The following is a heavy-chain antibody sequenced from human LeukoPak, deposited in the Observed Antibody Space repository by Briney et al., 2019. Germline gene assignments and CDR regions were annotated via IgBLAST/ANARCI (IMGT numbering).Heavy chain of an antibody. Sequence: GRSLRLSCAASGFTFSSYAMHWVRQAPGKGLEWVAVISYDGSNKYYADSVKGRFTISRDNSKNTLYLQMNSLRAEDTAVYYCARVGGDYVLTPSGAFDIWGQGTMVTVSS. D-gene: IGHD4-17*01. J-gene: IGHJ3*02. CDR3: ARVGGDYVLTPSGAFDI. CDR1: GFTFSSYA. CDR2: ISYDGSNK. V-gene: IGHV3-30-3*01.